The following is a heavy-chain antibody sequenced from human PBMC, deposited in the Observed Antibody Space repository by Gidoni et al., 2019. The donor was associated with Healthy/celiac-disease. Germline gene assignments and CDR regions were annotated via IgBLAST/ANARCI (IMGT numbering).Heavy chain of an antibody. CDR2: IYYSGST. D-gene: IGHD6-19*01. Sequence: QVQLQESGPGLVKHSETLSLTCTVSGGSISSYYWSWIRQPPGKGLEWIGYIYYSGSTNYNPSLKIRVTISVDTSKNQFSLKLSSVTAADTAVYYCARAKWMEKPWHFQHWGQGTLVTVSS. CDR1: GGSISSYY. V-gene: IGHV4-59*01. CDR3: ARAKWMEKPWHFQH. J-gene: IGHJ1*01.